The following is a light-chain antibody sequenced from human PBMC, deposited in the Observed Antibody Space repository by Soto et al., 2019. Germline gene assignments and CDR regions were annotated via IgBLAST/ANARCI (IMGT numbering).Light chain of an antibody. Sequence: QSALTQPASASGSPGQSITISCTGTSSDVGGYNYVSWYQQHPGKAPKLMIYEVSNRPSGVSNRFSGSKSANTASLTISGLHAEDEADYFCSSYGSTSTRYVFGTGTKVTVL. V-gene: IGLV2-14*01. CDR3: SSYGSTSTRYV. CDR1: SSDVGGYNY. J-gene: IGLJ1*01. CDR2: EVS.